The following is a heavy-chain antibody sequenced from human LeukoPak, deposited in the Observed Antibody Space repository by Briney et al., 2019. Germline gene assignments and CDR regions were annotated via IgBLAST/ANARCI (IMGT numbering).Heavy chain of an antibody. V-gene: IGHV4-59*11. CDR1: GGSIVSHY. Sequence: PSETLSLTCTVSGGSIVSHYWSWIRQPPGKGLEWIGYIYYSGNTNYNPSLKSRVTISVDTSKNQFSLKLSSVTAADTAVYYCATSTPGYSSGWYRYWGQGTLVTVSS. J-gene: IGHJ4*02. CDR2: IYYSGNT. CDR3: ATSTPGYSSGWYRY. D-gene: IGHD6-19*01.